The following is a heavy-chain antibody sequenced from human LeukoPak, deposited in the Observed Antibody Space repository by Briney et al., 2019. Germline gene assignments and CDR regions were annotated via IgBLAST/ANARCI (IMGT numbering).Heavy chain of an antibody. D-gene: IGHD6-19*01. CDR2: ISSSGSTI. V-gene: IGHV3-11*01. CDR1: GFTFSDYY. J-gene: IGHJ4*02. Sequence: PGGSLRLSCAASGFTFSDYYMSWIRQAPGKGLEWVSYISSSGSTIYYADSVKGRFTISRDNSKNTLYLQMNSLRAEDTAVYYCAKDLAKYSSGWHIDYWGQGTLVTVSS. CDR3: AKDLAKYSSGWHIDY.